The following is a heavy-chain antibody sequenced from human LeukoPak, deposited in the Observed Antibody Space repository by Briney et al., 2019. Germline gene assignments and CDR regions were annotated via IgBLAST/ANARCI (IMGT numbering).Heavy chain of an antibody. J-gene: IGHJ4*02. D-gene: IGHD6-19*01. Sequence: PGGSLRLSCAASGFTFSSYSMNWVRQAPGKGLEWVSSISSSSSYIYYADSVKGRFTISRDNAKNSLYLQMNSLRAEDTAVYYCASLYSSGWTFDYWGQGTLVTVSS. CDR1: GFTFSSYS. CDR2: ISSSSSYI. CDR3: ASLYSSGWTFDY. V-gene: IGHV3-21*01.